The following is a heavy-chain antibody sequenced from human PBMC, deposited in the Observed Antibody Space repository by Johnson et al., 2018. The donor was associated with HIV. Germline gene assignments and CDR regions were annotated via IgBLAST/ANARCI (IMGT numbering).Heavy chain of an antibody. Sequence: VQLVESGGGVVQPGRSLRLSCVASGFTFSNYGMHWVRQAPGKGLEWVAVISYDGSNKYYADSVKGRFTISRDNSKNTLNLQMNSLRADDTAVYYCAKHEGPQGATQDAFDIWGQGTMVTVSS. CDR2: ISYDGSNK. V-gene: IGHV3-30*18. J-gene: IGHJ3*02. CDR1: GFTFSNYG. CDR3: AKHEGPQGATQDAFDI. D-gene: IGHD1-26*01.